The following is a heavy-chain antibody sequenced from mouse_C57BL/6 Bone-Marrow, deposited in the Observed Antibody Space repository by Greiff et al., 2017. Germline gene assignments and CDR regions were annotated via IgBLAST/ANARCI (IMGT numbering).Heavy chain of an antibody. CDR2: IYPRSGNT. CDR1: GYTFTSYG. Sequence: VQLQQSGAELARPGASVKLSCKASGYTFTSYGISWVKQRTGQGLEWIGEIYPRSGNTYYNEKFKGKATLTADKSSSTAYRELRSLTSEDSAVYFCAREYYGSLGPWYFDVWGTGTTVTVSS. V-gene: IGHV1-81*01. CDR3: AREYYGSLGPWYFDV. J-gene: IGHJ1*03. D-gene: IGHD1-1*01.